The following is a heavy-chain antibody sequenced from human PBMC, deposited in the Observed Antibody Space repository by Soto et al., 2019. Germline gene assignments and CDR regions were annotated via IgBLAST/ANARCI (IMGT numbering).Heavy chain of an antibody. CDR3: ARDPTDHDYGDYGDY. CDR1: GGSISSYY. CDR2: IYTSGST. V-gene: IGHV4-4*07. D-gene: IGHD4-17*01. Sequence: QVQLQESGPGLVKPSETLSLTCTVSGGSISSYYWSWIRQPAGKGLEWIGRIYTSGSTNYNPSLKSRVTMSVDTSNNQFSLKLSSVTAADTAVYYCARDPTDHDYGDYGDYWGQGTLVTVSS. J-gene: IGHJ4*02.